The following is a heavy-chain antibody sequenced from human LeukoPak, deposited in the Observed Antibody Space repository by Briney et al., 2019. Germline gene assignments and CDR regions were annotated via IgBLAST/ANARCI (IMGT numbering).Heavy chain of an antibody. D-gene: IGHD3-22*01. CDR3: ARVHYYDSSGYSH. CDR2: ISSSSSYI. V-gene: IGHV3-21*01. Sequence: GGSLRLSCAASGFTFSSYNMTWVRQAPGKGLEWVSSISSSSSYIYYAESVKGRFTISRDNAKNSLYPQMNSLRAEDTAVYYCARVHYYDSSGYSHWGQGTLVTVSS. CDR1: GFTFSSYN. J-gene: IGHJ4*02.